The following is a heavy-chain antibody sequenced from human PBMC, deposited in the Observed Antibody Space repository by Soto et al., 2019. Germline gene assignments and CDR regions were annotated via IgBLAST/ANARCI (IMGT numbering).Heavy chain of an antibody. V-gene: IGHV3-7*01. CDR3: ARDRWAAAGSELIDY. CDR1: GFTFSSYW. Sequence: GGSLRLSCAASGFTFSSYWMSWVRQAPGKGLEWVANIKQDGSEKYYVDSVKGRFTISRDNAKNSLYLQMNSLRAEDTAVYYCARDRWAAAGSELIDYWGQGTLVTVSS. J-gene: IGHJ4*02. D-gene: IGHD6-13*01. CDR2: IKQDGSEK.